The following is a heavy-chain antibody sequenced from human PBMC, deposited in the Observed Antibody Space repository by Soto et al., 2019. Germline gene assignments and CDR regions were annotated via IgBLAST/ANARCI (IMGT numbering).Heavy chain of an antibody. CDR1: GGTFSNFA. CDR2: FIPIFGTL. V-gene: IGHV1-69*01. CDR3: ARFEHLVLH. D-gene: IGHD6-13*01. Sequence: QVQLVQSGAEVKKPGSSVKVSCKASGGTFSNFASSWVRQAPGQGREWMGGFIPIFGTLNYAQRFQGRLTISADEPTSTAYMELSRLRAEATAVHYCARFEHLVLHWGQGTLVTVSS. J-gene: IGHJ1*01.